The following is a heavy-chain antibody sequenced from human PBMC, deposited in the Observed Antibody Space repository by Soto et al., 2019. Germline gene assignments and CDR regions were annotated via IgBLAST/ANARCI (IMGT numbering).Heavy chain of an antibody. J-gene: IGHJ4*02. D-gene: IGHD4-17*01. CDR3: AKVITVPTMVYFDY. CDR1: GFTFSSYV. CDR2: ISFDGSNK. V-gene: IGHV3-30*18. Sequence: GGSLRLSCAASGFTFSSYVMHWVRQAPGKGLEWVAFISFDGSNKYYADSVKGRFTISRDNSKTTLYLQMKSLRAEDTAVYYCAKVITVPTMVYFDYWGQGTLVTVSS.